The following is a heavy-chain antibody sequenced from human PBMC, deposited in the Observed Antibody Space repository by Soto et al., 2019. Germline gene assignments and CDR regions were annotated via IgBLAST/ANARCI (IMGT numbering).Heavy chain of an antibody. Sequence: QITLKESGPTLVKPTQTLTLTCTFSGFSLSTSGVGVGWIRQPPGKALEWLALIYWDDDKRYSPSLKSRLTITKDPSKTQVVLTMTHMDPVDTATYYCARMGRYYDILTGYSWTIDYWGQGTLVTVSS. V-gene: IGHV2-5*02. CDR2: IYWDDDK. J-gene: IGHJ4*02. CDR3: ARMGRYYDILTGYSWTIDY. CDR1: GFSLSTSGVG. D-gene: IGHD3-9*01.